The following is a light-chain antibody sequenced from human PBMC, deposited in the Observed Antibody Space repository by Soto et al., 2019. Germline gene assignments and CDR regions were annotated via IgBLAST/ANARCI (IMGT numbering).Light chain of an antibody. CDR3: QEYSIYWT. V-gene: IGKV1-5*01. Sequence: DIQMTQSPSTLSASAGDRVTITCRASQSINTRLAWYQQKPGQAPKPLIYDASSLDSGVPSRFSGSGSWTEFALIISSLQSDDFATYSCQEYSIYWTFGQGIKVEIK. CDR1: QSINTR. CDR2: DAS. J-gene: IGKJ1*01.